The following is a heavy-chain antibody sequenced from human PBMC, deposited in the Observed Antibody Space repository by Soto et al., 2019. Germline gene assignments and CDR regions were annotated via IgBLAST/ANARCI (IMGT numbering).Heavy chain of an antibody. D-gene: IGHD3-16*02. Sequence: GGSLRLSCAASGFTFSSYEMNWVRQAPGKGLEWVSYISSSGSTIYYADSVKGRFTISRDNAKNSLYLQMNSLRAEDTAVYYCARDLVIVTGEDAFDIWGQGTMVTVSS. J-gene: IGHJ3*02. V-gene: IGHV3-48*03. CDR2: ISSSGSTI. CDR3: ARDLVIVTGEDAFDI. CDR1: GFTFSSYE.